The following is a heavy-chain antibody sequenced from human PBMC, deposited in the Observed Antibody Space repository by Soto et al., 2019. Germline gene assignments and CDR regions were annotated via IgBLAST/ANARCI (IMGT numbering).Heavy chain of an antibody. J-gene: IGHJ3*02. Sequence: ASVKVSCKASGYTFTSHDINWVRQAAGQGLEWMGWMNPDSGDAGFAQKFQGRVTLTRNTSVTTAYMEMNSLRSEDAAVYCCTRGTEKEYWLTAYAFDIWGQGTMVTVS. CDR2: MNPDSGDA. CDR1: GYTFTSHD. V-gene: IGHV1-8*01. CDR3: TRGTEKEYWLTAYAFDI. D-gene: IGHD3-9*01.